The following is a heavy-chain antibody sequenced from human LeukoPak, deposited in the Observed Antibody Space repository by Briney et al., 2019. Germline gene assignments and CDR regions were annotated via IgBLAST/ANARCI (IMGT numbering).Heavy chain of an antibody. D-gene: IGHD2/OR15-2a*01. V-gene: IGHV1-2*06. J-gene: IGHJ4*02. CDR1: GYTFTGYY. CDR2: INPNSGGT. Sequence: GASVKVSCKASGYTFTGYYIQWVRQAPGQGLEWMGRINPNSGGTNYAQNVQGRVTMTTDTSISTAYMEVSRLRSDDTAVYYCARGRSTVTSTLHSTFYSDFDYWGQGTLVTVSS. CDR3: ARGRSTVTSTLHSTFYSDFDY.